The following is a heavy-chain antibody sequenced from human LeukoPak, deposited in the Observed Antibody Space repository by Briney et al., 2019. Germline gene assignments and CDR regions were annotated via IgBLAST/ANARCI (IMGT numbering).Heavy chain of an antibody. D-gene: IGHD6-13*01. CDR1: GFTVSSNY. J-gene: IGHJ1*01. Sequence: GGSLRLSCAASGFTVSSNYMSWVRQAPGKGLEWVSVIYSGGYTYYADSGNGRFTISRDNSKNTVYLQMNSLRAEDTAVYYCARGEQQLVLTVYFQHWGQGTLVTVSS. V-gene: IGHV3-53*01. CDR3: ARGEQQLVLTVYFQH. CDR2: IYSGGYT.